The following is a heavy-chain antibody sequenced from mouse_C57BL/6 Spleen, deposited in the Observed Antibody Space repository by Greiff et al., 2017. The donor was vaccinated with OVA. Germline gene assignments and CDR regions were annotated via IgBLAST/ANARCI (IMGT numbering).Heavy chain of an antibody. CDR3: ARLPYDYDEGFAY. Sequence: QVQLQQPGAELVRPGSSVKLSCKASGYTFTSYWMHWVKQRPIQGLEWIGNIDPSDSETHYNQKFKDKATLTVDKSSSTAYMQLSSLTSEDSAVYYCARLPYDYDEGFAYWGQGTLVTVSA. D-gene: IGHD2-4*01. CDR1: GYTFTSYW. CDR2: IDPSDSET. V-gene: IGHV1-52*01. J-gene: IGHJ3*01.